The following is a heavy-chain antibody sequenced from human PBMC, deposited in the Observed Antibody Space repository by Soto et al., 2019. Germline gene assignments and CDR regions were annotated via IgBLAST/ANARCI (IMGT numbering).Heavy chain of an antibody. CDR3: ARDRSWQQLVFHYFDY. D-gene: IGHD6-13*01. J-gene: IGHJ4*02. CDR1: GFTFDDYG. Sequence: EVQLVESGGGGVRPGGSLRLSCAASGFTFDDYGMSWVRQAPGKGLEWVSGINWNGGSTGYADSVKGRFTISRDNAKNSLYLQMNSLRAEYTALYYCARDRSWQQLVFHYFDYWGQGTLVTVSS. CDR2: INWNGGST. V-gene: IGHV3-20*04.